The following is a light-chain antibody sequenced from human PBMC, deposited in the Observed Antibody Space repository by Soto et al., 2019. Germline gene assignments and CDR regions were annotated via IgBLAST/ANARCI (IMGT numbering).Light chain of an antibody. CDR1: QSVSTY. J-gene: IGKJ5*01. V-gene: IGKV3-11*01. CDR3: HQRSKGIT. Sequence: EIELTPAPATLSLTPGERATLSCRASQSVSTYLAWYQQKPGQAPRLLIYDASNRATGIPARFSGSGSGTDFTLTISSLEPEDFAVYYRHQRSKGITFGQGTRLEIK. CDR2: DAS.